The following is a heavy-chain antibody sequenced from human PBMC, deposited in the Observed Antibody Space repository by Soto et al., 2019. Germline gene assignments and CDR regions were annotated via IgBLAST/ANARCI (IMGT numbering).Heavy chain of an antibody. V-gene: IGHV5-51*01. CDR2: IYPGDSDT. J-gene: IGHJ6*02. D-gene: IGHD6-6*01. CDR3: ARHGEGDAAPYYYYGMEG. Sequence: GESLKISCKGSGYSFTSYWIGWVRQMPGKGLEWMGIIYPGDSDTRYSPSFQGQVTISADKSISTAYLQWSSLKASDTAMYYCARHGEGDAAPYYYYGMEGRGQETTFTVSS. CDR1: GYSFTSYW.